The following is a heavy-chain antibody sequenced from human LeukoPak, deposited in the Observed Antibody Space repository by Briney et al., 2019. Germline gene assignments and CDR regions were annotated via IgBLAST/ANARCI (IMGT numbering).Heavy chain of an antibody. V-gene: IGHV3-9*01. CDR3: AKGESYGPANAFDI. CDR2: ISWNSGSI. J-gene: IGHJ3*02. D-gene: IGHD3-10*01. CDR1: GFTFYDYA. Sequence: AGGSLRLPCAASGFTFYDYAMHWVWQAPGKGLEWVSGISWNSGSIGYADSVKGRFTISRDNAKNSLYLQMNSLRAEDTALYYCAKGESYGPANAFDIWGQGTMVTVSS.